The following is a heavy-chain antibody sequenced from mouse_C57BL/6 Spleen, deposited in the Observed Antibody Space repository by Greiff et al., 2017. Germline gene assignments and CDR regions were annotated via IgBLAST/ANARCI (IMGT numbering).Heavy chain of an antibody. CDR3: ARGVSGYYFDY. CDR1: GYSITSGYY. D-gene: IGHD2-2*01. CDR2: ISYDGSN. V-gene: IGHV3-6*01. J-gene: IGHJ2*01. Sequence: VQLQQSGPGLVKPSQSLSLTCSVTGYSITSGYYWNWIRQFPGNKLEWMGYISYDGSNNYNPSLKNRISITRDTSKNQFFLKLNSVTTEDTATYYCARGVSGYYFDYWGQGTTLTIAS.